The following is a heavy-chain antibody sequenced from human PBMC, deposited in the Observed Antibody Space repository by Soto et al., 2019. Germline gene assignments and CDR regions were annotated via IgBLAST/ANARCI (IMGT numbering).Heavy chain of an antibody. D-gene: IGHD2-2*01. CDR1: GYSFASYW. CDR3: ARPNCISTSCYSEY. Sequence: GESLKISCKGSGYSFASYWIGWVRQMPGKGLEWMGIIYPGDSDTRYSPSFRGQVTISADKSISTAYLQWNSLKASATAMYYCARPNCISTSCYSEYWGQGTLVT. J-gene: IGHJ4*02. V-gene: IGHV5-51*01. CDR2: IYPGDSDT.